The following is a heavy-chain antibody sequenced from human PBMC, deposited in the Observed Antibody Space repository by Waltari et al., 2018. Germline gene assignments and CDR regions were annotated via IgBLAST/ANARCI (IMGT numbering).Heavy chain of an antibody. V-gene: IGHV4-34*01. CDR3: ARRRLRFLEWLQNDAFDI. CDR2: INHSGSN. J-gene: IGHJ3*02. Sequence: QVQLQQWGAGLLKPSETLSLTCAVYGGSFSGYYWSWIRQPPGKGLEWSGEINHSGSNNYNPSLKSRVTISVDTSKNQFSLKLSSVTAADTAVYYCARRRLRFLEWLQNDAFDIWGQGTMVTVSS. D-gene: IGHD3-3*01. CDR1: GGSFSGYY.